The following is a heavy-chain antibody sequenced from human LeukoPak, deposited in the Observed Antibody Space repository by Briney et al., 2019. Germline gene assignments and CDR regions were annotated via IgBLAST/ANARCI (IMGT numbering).Heavy chain of an antibody. D-gene: IGHD3-10*01. V-gene: IGHV4-38-2*02. Sequence: SETLSLTCTVSGYSIGSGYYWGWIRQPPGKGLEWIGNIYHTGSTYYNPSLKSRVTISLDTSKNQFSLKLSSVTAADTAVYYCASNYGSGSYYIFGYWGQGTLVTVSS. J-gene: IGHJ4*02. CDR1: GYSIGSGYY. CDR3: ASNYGSGSYYIFGY. CDR2: IYHTGST.